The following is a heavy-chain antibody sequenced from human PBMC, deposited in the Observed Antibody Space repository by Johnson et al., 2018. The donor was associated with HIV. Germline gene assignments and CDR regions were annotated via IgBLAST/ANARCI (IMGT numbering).Heavy chain of an antibody. D-gene: IGHD3-9*01. CDR1: GFTFSSYA. CDR2: ISYDGSNK. J-gene: IGHJ3*02. CDR3: AKDLDWLVIAGRSAFDI. Sequence: VQLVESGGGVVQPGRSLRLSCAASGFTFSSYAMHWVRQAPGKGLEWVAVISYDGSNKYYADSVKGRFTISRDNSKNTLYLQMNSLRAEDTAVYYCAKDLDWLVIAGRSAFDIWGQGTMVTVSS. V-gene: IGHV3-30-3*01.